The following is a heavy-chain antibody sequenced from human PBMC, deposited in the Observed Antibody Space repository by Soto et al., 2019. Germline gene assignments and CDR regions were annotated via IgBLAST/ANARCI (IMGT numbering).Heavy chain of an antibody. CDR1: GFTFSSYA. CDR2: ISYDGSNK. J-gene: IGHJ4*02. CDR3: ARATNLAKMATSYY. V-gene: IGHV3-30-3*01. D-gene: IGHD5-12*01. Sequence: QVQLVESGGGVVQPGRSLRLSCAASGFTFSSYAMHWVRQAPGKGLEWVAVISYDGSNKYYADSVKGRFTISRDNSKNTLYLQMNSLRAEDTAVYYCARATNLAKMATSYYWGQGTLVTVSS.